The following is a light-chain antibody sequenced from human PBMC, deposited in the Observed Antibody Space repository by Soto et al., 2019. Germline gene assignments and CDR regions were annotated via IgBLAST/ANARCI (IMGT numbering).Light chain of an antibody. Sequence: EIVLTQSPGTLSLSPGERATLPCRASQSISSNLAWYQQKPGQAPRLLIYGASSRATGIPDRFSGSGSGTDFTLTISRLEPEDFAVYFCQQYAGPPTTFGRGTRLEIK. CDR2: GAS. J-gene: IGKJ5*01. V-gene: IGKV3-20*01. CDR3: QQYAGPPTT. CDR1: QSISSN.